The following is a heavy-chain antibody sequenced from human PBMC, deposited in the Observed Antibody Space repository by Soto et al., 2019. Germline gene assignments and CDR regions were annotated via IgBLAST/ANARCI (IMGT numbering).Heavy chain of an antibody. CDR2: ISYDGSNK. V-gene: IGHV3-30*18. D-gene: IGHD5-12*01. J-gene: IGHJ4*02. CDR3: AKDLLVATFPDY. CDR1: GFTFSSYG. Sequence: PGGSLRLSCAASGFTFSSYGMHWVRQAPGKGLEWVAVISYDGSNKYYADSVKGRFTISRDNSKNTLYLQMNSLRAEDTAVYYCAKDLLVATFPDYWGQGTLVTVSS.